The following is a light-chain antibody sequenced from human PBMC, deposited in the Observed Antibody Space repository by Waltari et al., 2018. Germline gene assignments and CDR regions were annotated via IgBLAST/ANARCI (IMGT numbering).Light chain of an antibody. V-gene: IGKV3-11*01. CDR3: QQRCNWPIT. Sequence: EILLTQSPATLSLSPGERATLSCRASQSVSSYLAWYRQKPGQAPRLLIYDASNRATGIPPRFSGSGSGTDFTLTISSLEPEDFAVYYCQQRCNWPITFGPGTKVDIK. CDR1: QSVSSY. J-gene: IGKJ3*01. CDR2: DAS.